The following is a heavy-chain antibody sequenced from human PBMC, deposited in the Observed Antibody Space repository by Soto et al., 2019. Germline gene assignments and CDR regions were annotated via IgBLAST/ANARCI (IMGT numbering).Heavy chain of an antibody. D-gene: IGHD1-26*01. J-gene: IGHJ4*02. CDR1: GFTFSSYW. CDR3: VRDDVGVGIDY. V-gene: IGHV3-74*03. CDR2: IDSDGNSK. Sequence: PGGSLILSCAASGFTFSSYWMHWVRQVPGKGLVWVSHIDSDGNSKTYADSVKGRFTISRDNAKNTVYLQMNSLRAEDTAVYYCVRDDVGVGIDYWGLGTLVTVSS.